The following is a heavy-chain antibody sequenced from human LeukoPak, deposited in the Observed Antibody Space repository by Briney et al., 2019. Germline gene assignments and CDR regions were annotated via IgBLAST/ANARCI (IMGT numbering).Heavy chain of an antibody. J-gene: IGHJ5*02. D-gene: IGHD1-1*01. CDR1: GFTFSSYA. V-gene: IGHV3-23*01. Sequence: PGGSLRLSCAASGFTFSSYAMSWVRQAPGKGLEWVSGITGSGGTTYHADSVKGRFTISRDNSKNTLYLQMNSLRAEDTAVYYCAKDRRTNWFDPWGQGTLVTVSS. CDR3: AKDRRTNWFDP. CDR2: ITGSGGTT.